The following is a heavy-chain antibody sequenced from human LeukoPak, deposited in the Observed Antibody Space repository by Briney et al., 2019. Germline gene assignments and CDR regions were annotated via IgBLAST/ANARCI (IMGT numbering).Heavy chain of an antibody. CDR3: ARDRFAVVTPRLFDP. J-gene: IGHJ5*02. CDR1: GFTFSSCS. Sequence: GGSLRLSCAASGFTFSSCSMNWVRQAPGKGLEWVSSISSSSSYIYYADSVKGRFTISRDNAKNSLYLQMNSLRAEDTAVYYCARDRFAVVTPRLFDPWGQGTLVTVSS. CDR2: ISSSSSYI. V-gene: IGHV3-21*01. D-gene: IGHD4-23*01.